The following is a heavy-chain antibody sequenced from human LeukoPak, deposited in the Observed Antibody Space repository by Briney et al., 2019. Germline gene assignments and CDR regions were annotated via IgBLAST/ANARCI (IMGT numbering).Heavy chain of an antibody. V-gene: IGHV1-69*01. CDR2: IIPIFGTA. J-gene: IGHJ4*02. D-gene: IGHD1-26*01. Sequence: ASVKVSCKASGGTFSSYAISWVRQAPGQGLEWMGGIIPIFGTANYAQKFQGRVTITADESTSTAYMELSSLRSEDTAVYYCASGKVGAQFDYWGQGTLVTVSS. CDR3: ASGKVGAQFDY. CDR1: GGTFSSYA.